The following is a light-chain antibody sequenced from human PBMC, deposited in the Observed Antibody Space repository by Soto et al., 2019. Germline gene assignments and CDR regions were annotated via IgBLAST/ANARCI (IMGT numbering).Light chain of an antibody. CDR3: QRYNSAPYT. CDR1: QDISNY. Sequence: DIQMTQSPSSLSASVGDRVTITCRASQDISNYLAWYQQKAGKVPKLLIYAASTLQSVVPSRFSGSGSGTDFILTISSLQPEDAATFYCQRYNSAPYTFGGGTKVEIK. V-gene: IGKV1-27*01. J-gene: IGKJ4*01. CDR2: AAS.